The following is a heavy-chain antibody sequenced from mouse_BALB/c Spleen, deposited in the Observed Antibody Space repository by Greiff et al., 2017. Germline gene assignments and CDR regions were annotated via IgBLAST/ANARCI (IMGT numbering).Heavy chain of an antibody. J-gene: IGHJ1*01. CDR3: ARGGGYLLYWYFDV. Sequence: EVKLVESGGGLVQPGGSRKLSCAASGFTFSSFGMHWVRQAPEKGLEWVAYISSGSSTIYYADTVKGRFTISRDNPKNTLFLQMTSLRSEDTAMYYCARGGGYLLYWYFDVWGAGTTVTVSS. D-gene: IGHD5-5*01. CDR2: ISSGSSTI. CDR1: GFTFSSFG. V-gene: IGHV5-17*02.